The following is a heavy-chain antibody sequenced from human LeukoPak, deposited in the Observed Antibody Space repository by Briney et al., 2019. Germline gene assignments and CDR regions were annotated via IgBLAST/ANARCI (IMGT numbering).Heavy chain of an antibody. D-gene: IGHD2-15*01. CDR1: GGSINNYY. J-gene: IGHJ3*02. CDR3: ARGRYCSADICSGGDAFDI. V-gene: IGHV4-4*07. CDR2: IYTRGSA. Sequence: SETLSLTCTVSGGSINNYYWSWIRQPAGKGLEWTGRIYTRGSANYNPSLKSRVTMSVDTSKNQFSLKLSSVTAADTAVYYCARGRYCSADICSGGDAFDIWGQGTMVSVSS.